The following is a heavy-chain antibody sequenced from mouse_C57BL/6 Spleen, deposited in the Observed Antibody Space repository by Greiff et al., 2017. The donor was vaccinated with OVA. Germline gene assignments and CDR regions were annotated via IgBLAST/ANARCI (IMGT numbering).Heavy chain of an antibody. CDR2: IHPSDSDT. D-gene: IGHD4-1*01. Sequence: QVQLQQPGAELVKPGASVKVSCKASGYTFTSYWMHWVKQRPGQGLEWIGRIHPSDSDTNYNQKFKGKATLTLDKSSSTAYMQLSSLTSEDSAVYYCAIKGGNWDQYFDVWGTGTTVTVSS. V-gene: IGHV1-74*01. J-gene: IGHJ1*03. CDR3: AIKGGNWDQYFDV. CDR1: GYTFTSYW.